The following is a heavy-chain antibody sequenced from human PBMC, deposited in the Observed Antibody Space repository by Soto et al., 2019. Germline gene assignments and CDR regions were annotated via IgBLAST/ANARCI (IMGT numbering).Heavy chain of an antibody. V-gene: IGHV1-46*01. CDR2: INPSGGST. Sequence: QVQLVQSGAEVKKPGASVKVSCKASGYAFTTYYMHWVRQAPGQGLEWMGIINPSGGSTRYAQKCQGRVTMTRETSTSTVYMELSSLKSEDTAVYYCARGLIYDSSGYYFDYWGQGTLVTVSS. CDR3: ARGLIYDSSGYYFDY. CDR1: GYAFTTYY. D-gene: IGHD3-22*01. J-gene: IGHJ4*02.